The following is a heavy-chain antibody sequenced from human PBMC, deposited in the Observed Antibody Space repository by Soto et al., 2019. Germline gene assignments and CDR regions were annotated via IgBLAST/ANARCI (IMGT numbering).Heavy chain of an antibody. CDR3: ARDIRVVTYFDY. CDR1: GGSISSGGYY. Sequence: SETLSLTCTVSGGSISSGGYYWSWIRQHPGKGLEWIGYIYYSGSTYYNPSLRSRVTISVDTSKNQSSLKLSSVTAGDTAVYYCARDIRVVTYFDYWGQGTLVTVSS. CDR2: IYYSGST. J-gene: IGHJ4*02. V-gene: IGHV4-31*03. D-gene: IGHD2-21*02.